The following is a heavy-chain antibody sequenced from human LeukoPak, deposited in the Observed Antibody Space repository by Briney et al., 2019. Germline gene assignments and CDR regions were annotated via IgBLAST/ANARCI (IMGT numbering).Heavy chain of an antibody. J-gene: IGHJ6*03. CDR2: ISSSGSTI. CDR3: ARDHGAHYYYYYYMDV. D-gene: IGHD3-10*01. V-gene: IGHV3-11*04. CDR1: GFTFSDYY. Sequence: GGSLRLSCAASGFTFSDYYMSWIRQAPGKGLEWVSYISSSGSTIYYADSVKGRLTISRDNAKNSLYLQMNSLRAEDTAVYYCARDHGAHYYYYYYMDVWGKGTTVTVSS.